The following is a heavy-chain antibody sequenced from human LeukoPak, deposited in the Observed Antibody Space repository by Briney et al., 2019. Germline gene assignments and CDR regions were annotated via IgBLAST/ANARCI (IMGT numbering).Heavy chain of an antibody. D-gene: IGHD3-16*01. CDR1: GGSLSSYY. V-gene: IGHV4-59*01. CDR3: ARLRGGFDY. J-gene: IGHJ4*02. CDR2: ISYSGST. Sequence: NPSETLSLTCTVSGGSLSSYYWSWIRPPPGKGLEWIGYISYSGSTNYNPSLKSRVTISVDTSKNQFSLNLSSVTAADTAVYYCARLRGGFDYWGQGALVTVFS.